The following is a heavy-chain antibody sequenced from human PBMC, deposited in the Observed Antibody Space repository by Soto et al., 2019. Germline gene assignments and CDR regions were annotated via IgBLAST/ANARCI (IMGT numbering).Heavy chain of an antibody. CDR1: GYTFTGYY. V-gene: IGHV1-2*02. CDR2: INPNSGGT. Sequence: ASVKVSCKASGYTFTGYYMHWVRQASGQGLEWMGWINPNSGGTNYAQKFQGRVTMTRDNSISTAYMELSSLRSEDTAVYDCAKGLYDYVWGGYPVWYNWFDPWGQGTLVTVSS. D-gene: IGHD3-16*02. CDR3: AKGLYDYVWGGYPVWYNWFDP. J-gene: IGHJ5*02.